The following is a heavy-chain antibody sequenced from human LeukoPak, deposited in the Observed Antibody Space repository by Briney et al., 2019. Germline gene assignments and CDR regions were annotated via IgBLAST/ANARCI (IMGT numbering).Heavy chain of an antibody. CDR1: GGTFSSYA. Sequence: SVKVSCKASGGTFSSYAISWVRQAPGQGLEWMGGIIPIFGTANYAQKFQGRVTITTDESTSTAYMELSSLRSEDTAVYYCACNTIFGVVAFDYWGQGTLVTVSS. V-gene: IGHV1-69*05. CDR3: ACNTIFGVVAFDY. J-gene: IGHJ4*02. CDR2: IIPIFGTA. D-gene: IGHD3-3*01.